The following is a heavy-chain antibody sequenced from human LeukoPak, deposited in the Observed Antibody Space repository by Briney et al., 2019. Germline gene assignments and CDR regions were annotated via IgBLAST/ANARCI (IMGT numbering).Heavy chain of an antibody. V-gene: IGHV3-21*01. CDR2: ISSSSSYI. Sequence: GGSLRLSCAASGFTFSSYSMNWVRQAPGKGLEWVSSISSSSSYIYYAGSVKGRFTISRDSAKNSLYLQMNSLRAEDTAVYYCARWSSPMDVWGQGTTVTVSS. CDR3: ARWSSPMDV. J-gene: IGHJ6*02. D-gene: IGHD3-10*01. CDR1: GFTFSSYS.